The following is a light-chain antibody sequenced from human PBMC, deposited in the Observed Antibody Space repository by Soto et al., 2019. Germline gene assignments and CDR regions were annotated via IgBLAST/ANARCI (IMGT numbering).Light chain of an antibody. Sequence: QSALTQPASVSGSPGQSITISCTGTSSDVGGYNYVSWYQQHPGKAPKLMIYEVSYRPSGVSDRFSASQSGNTASLTISGRRAEDEADYYCSSYTSSSTWVFGGGTKLTVL. J-gene: IGLJ3*02. CDR1: SSDVGGYNY. CDR3: SSYTSSSTWV. CDR2: EVS. V-gene: IGLV2-14*01.